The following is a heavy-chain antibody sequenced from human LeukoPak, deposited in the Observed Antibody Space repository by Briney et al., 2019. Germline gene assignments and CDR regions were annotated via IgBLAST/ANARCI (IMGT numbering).Heavy chain of an antibody. CDR2: ISGSGGST. V-gene: IGHV3-23*01. CDR1: GFTFSSYA. Sequence: GGSLRLSCAASGFTFSSYAMSWVRQAPGKGLEWVSAISGSGGSTYYADSVKGRFTISRDNSKSTLYLQVNSLRAEDTAIYYCARKQWLADYWGQGTLVTVSS. D-gene: IGHD6-19*01. CDR3: ARKQWLADY. J-gene: IGHJ4*02.